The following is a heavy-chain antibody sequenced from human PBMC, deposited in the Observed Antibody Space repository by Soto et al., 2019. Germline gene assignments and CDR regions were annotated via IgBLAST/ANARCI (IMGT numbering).Heavy chain of an antibody. J-gene: IGHJ4*02. CDR3: ARDKYYYETTGYRIFDY. D-gene: IGHD3-22*01. CDR1: GSSMSDGPL. V-gene: IGHV4-38-2*02. Sequence: NPSETLSLTCVVSGSSMSDGPLWGWIRQSPGKGLEWIGSMYHTGSTFYNPSLNSRVSIALDTSKNQFSLKLASVTAADTAIYYCARDKYYYETTGYRIFDYWGQGILVTVSS. CDR2: MYHTGST.